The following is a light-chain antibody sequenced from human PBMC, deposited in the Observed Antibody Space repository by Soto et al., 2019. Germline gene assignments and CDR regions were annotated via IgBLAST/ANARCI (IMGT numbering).Light chain of an antibody. CDR3: QQYAGSPT. CDR1: QSVASTY. V-gene: IGKV3-20*01. Sequence: EIVSTQSPGTLSLSPGERATLSCWASQSVASTYLGWYQQKPGQAPRLLIYGASSRATGIPDRFSGSGSGTDFTLTISRLEPEDFALYDCQQYAGSPTFGQGTRLEI. CDR2: GAS. J-gene: IGKJ5*01.